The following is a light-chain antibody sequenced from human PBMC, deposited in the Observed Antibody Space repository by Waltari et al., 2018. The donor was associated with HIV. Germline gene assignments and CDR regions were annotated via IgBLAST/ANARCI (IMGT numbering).Light chain of an antibody. CDR3: QVWDSNNDVV. J-gene: IGLJ2*01. V-gene: IGLV3-21*04. Sequence: SYVLTQTPSVSVAPGKTATLTCEGSDIGTRSVHWYRQKPGQAPVLVMDYDSPRPSGIAERFSGSNSGNMANLTSGRVGVGDEADYYCQVWDSNNDVVFGRGTKLTVL. CDR1: DIGTRS. CDR2: YDS.